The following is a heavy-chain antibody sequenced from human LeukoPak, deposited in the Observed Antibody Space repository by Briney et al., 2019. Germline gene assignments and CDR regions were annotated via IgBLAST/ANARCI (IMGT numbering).Heavy chain of an antibody. Sequence: SETLSLTCAVSGGSINSHYWGWIRQPPGKGLQWIGDIYYTGKINYNPSLKSRVTITLDTPKDHLSLNLTSVLAADTAIYYCVRRDTGWNYFDYWGQGILVTVSS. D-gene: IGHD6-19*01. CDR3: VRRDTGWNYFDY. J-gene: IGHJ4*02. V-gene: IGHV4-59*08. CDR1: GGSINSHY. CDR2: IYYTGKI.